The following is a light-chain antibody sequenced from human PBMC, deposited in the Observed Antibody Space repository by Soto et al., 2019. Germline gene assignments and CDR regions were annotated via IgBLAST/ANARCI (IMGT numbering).Light chain of an antibody. Sequence: VLTQTPLSSPVTLGQPASISCRSSLSLVYSDGNTYLSWLQQRPGQPPRLLIYQVSNRFSGVPDRVSGSGAGTDFTLKISRVEAEDVGVYSCIQFSHFPRTFGQGTKVEIK. J-gene: IGKJ1*01. V-gene: IGKV2-24*01. CDR3: IQFSHFPRT. CDR2: QVS. CDR1: LSLVYSDGNTY.